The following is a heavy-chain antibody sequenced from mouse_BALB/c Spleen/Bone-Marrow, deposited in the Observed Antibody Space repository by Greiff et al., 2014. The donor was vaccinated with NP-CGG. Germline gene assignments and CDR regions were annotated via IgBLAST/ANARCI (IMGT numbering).Heavy chain of an antibody. CDR3: ARVWYFDY. J-gene: IGHJ2*03. Sequence: VQLKESGGGLVQPGESLKLSCAASGFTFSSYGMSWVRQTPDKRLELVATINSNGGSTYYPDSVKGRFTISRDNAKNTLYLQMSSLKSEDTAMYYCARVWYFDYWGQGTSLTVSS. V-gene: IGHV5-6-3*01. CDR2: INSNGGST. CDR1: GFTFSSYG.